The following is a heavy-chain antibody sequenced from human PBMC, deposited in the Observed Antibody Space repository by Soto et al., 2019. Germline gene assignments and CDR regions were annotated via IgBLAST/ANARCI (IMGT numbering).Heavy chain of an antibody. J-gene: IGHJ1*01. CDR1: GSTFTSYG. D-gene: IGHD1-26*01. CDR2: ISAYNGNT. CDR3: ARTVRGSYLAEYFQH. Sequence: QVQLVQSGAEVKKPGASVKVSCKASGSTFTSYGISWVRQAPGQGLEWIGWISAYNGNTNYAQKHQGRVTMTTDTSTSTAYIELRSLRSDDTAVYYCARTVRGSYLAEYFQHWGQGTLVTVSS. V-gene: IGHV1-18*01.